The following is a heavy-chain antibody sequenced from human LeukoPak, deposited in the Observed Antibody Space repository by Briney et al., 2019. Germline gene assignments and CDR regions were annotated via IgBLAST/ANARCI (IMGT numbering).Heavy chain of an antibody. Sequence: SVKVSCKASGGTFSSYATCGGRQAPGEGLEWMGGIIAIFGTANYAQKFRGKVTISADESTGTAYMELSSLRSEEPPVYYCARLHYDFWSGNSRYYYMDVWGKGTTVTVSS. CDR3: ARLHYDFWSGNSRYYYMDV. V-gene: IGHV1-69*13. D-gene: IGHD3-3*01. CDR2: IIAIFGTA. J-gene: IGHJ6*03. CDR1: GGTFSSYA.